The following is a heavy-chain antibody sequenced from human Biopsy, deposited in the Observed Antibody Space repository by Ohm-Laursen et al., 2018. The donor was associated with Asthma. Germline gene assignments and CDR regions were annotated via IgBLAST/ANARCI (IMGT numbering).Heavy chain of an antibody. J-gene: IGHJ6*02. CDR1: GYTFNSAG. CDR3: ARAVDYSHYYGIDV. V-gene: IGHV1-18*01. D-gene: IGHD3-10*01. CDR2: ISVYNGNT. Sequence: ASVKVSCKTSGYTFNSAGITWVRQAPGQGLEWMGGISVYNGNTKVAQKLQDRVTMITDTSTSTAYMELRNLRSDDTAVYFCARAVDYSHYYGIDVWGQGTTVTVS.